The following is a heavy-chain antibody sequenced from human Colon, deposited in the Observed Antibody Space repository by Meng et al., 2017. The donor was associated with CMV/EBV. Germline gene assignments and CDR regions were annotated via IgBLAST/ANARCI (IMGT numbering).Heavy chain of an antibody. D-gene: IGHD3-3*02. Sequence: QWRLCRSGVKVNRPGAAGMLACKTTGYTFTDYYIHWVRQAPGQGLEWMGWINSISGDTNYAQKFQGRVTMTRDTSITTAYMELNSLKSDDTAVYYCGRDRHLDPWGQGTLVTVSS. J-gene: IGHJ5*02. CDR3: GRDRHLDP. CDR1: GYTFTDYY. V-gene: IGHV1-2*02. CDR2: INSISGDT.